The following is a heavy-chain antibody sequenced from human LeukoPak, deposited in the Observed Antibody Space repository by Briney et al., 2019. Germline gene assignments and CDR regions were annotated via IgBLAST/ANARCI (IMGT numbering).Heavy chain of an antibody. CDR2: IYSGGST. D-gene: IGHD4-17*01. J-gene: IGHJ6*02. V-gene: IGHV3-66*01. CDR3: ASPTVTTRPYYYYGMDV. CDR1: GFTFSDYY. Sequence: GGSLRLSCAASGFTFSDYYMSWVRQAPGKGLEWVSVIYSGGSTYYADSVKGRFTISRDNSKNTLYLQMNSLRAEDTAVYYCASPTVTTRPYYYYGMDVWGQGTTVTVSS.